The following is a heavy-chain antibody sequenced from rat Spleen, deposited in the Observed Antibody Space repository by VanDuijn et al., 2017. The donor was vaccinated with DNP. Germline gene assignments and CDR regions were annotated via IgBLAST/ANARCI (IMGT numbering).Heavy chain of an antibody. Sequence: EVQLQESGPGLLKPSQSLSLTCSVTGFSITSNYWAWIRKLPGNKMEWIGHIGYSGSTTYNPSLKSRISITRDTSKNQFFLQLNSVITEDTATYYCVRWVRALDYWGQGVMVTVSS. CDR3: VRWVRALDY. V-gene: IGHV3-1*01. J-gene: IGHJ2*01. D-gene: IGHD4-1*01. CDR2: IGYSGST. CDR1: GFSITSNY.